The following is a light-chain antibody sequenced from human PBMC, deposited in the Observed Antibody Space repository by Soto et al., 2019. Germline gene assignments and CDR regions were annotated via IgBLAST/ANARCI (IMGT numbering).Light chain of an antibody. V-gene: IGKV3-20*01. CDR1: QSVSISY. Sequence: EIVLTQSPGTLSLSPGERATLSCRASQSVSISYLAWYQQKPGQAPRLLIYGASSRATGIPDRFSGSGSGTDFTLTISRLEAEDFAVYYCQQYGRSPLTFGQGTKLEI. CDR2: GAS. J-gene: IGKJ2*01. CDR3: QQYGRSPLT.